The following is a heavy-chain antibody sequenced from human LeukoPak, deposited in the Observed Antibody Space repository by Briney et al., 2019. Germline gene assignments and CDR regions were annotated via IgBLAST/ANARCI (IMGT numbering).Heavy chain of an antibody. D-gene: IGHD3-10*01. V-gene: IGHV1-2*02. CDR2: INANSGGT. CDR3: ARGTLYYGSGIYPHPGKYYFDY. CDR1: GYTFTGYY. J-gene: IGHJ4*02. Sequence: ASVKVSCKASGYTFTGYYIHWVRQAPGQGLEWMGWINANSGGTNQAQKFQGRVTMTRDTSISTAYMELSSLRSADTAVYYCARGTLYYGSGIYPHPGKYYFDYWGQGTLVTVSS.